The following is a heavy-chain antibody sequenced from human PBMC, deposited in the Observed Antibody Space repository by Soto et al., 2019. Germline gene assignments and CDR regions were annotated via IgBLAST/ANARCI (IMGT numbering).Heavy chain of an antibody. CDR3: ARGCDPDY. V-gene: IGHV3-74*01. CDR1: GFTFDYYW. Sequence: EVQLVESGGGLVQPGGSLRLSCVASGFTFDYYWMHWVRQAPGEGLMWVSRLQTDGSHPAYADSVKGRFTISRDNAQNTLYLQMNNLIAEYTAVYYCARGCDPDYWGQGTLVTVSS. CDR2: LQTDGSHP. J-gene: IGHJ4*02.